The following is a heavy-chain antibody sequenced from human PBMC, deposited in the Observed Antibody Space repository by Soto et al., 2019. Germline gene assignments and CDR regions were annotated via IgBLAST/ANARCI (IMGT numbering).Heavy chain of an antibody. V-gene: IGHV1-2*02. CDR3: ARFAGSSSGRVSP. CDR1: GYTFTGYY. J-gene: IGHJ5*02. CDR2: INPNSGGT. Sequence: ASVKVSCKASGYTFTGYYMHWVRQAPGQGLEWMGWINPNSGGTNYAQKFQGRVTMTRDTSISTAYMELSRLRSDDTAVYYCARFAGSSSGRVSPWGQGTLVTVS. D-gene: IGHD6-6*01.